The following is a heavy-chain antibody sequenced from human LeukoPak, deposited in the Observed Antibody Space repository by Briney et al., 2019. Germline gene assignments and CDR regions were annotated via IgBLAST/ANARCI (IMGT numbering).Heavy chain of an antibody. V-gene: IGHV3-48*03. D-gene: IGHD3-22*01. Sequence: PGGSLRLSCTASGFTFSDYEMNWVRQATGKGLEWVAYISNSGSTINYAGSVKGRFTISRDNAKKSLYLQMNSLRAEDTAVYYCVVVFDYWGQGTLVTVSS. CDR3: VVVFDY. CDR2: ISNSGSTI. CDR1: GFTFSDYE. J-gene: IGHJ4*02.